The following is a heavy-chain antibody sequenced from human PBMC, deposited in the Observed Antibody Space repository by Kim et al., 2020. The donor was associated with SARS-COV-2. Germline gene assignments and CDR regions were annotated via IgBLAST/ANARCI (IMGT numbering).Heavy chain of an antibody. CDR2: ISSRSVYT. CDR3: ARGGREDSLEPSYYYAMDV. CDR1: GFTFSDYY. J-gene: IGHJ6*02. D-gene: IGHD1-1*01. V-gene: IGHV3-11*06. Sequence: GGSLRLSCAASGFTFSDYYMSWIRQAPGKGLEWLSSISSRSVYTSHADSVKGRFTISRDNAKNSLYLQMNSLRAEDTAVYYCARGGREDSLEPSYYYAMDVCGQGTTVTVSS.